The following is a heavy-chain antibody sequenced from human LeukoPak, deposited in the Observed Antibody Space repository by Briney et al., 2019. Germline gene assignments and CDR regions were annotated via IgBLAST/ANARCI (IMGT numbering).Heavy chain of an antibody. V-gene: IGHV3-43*02. J-gene: IGHJ4*02. CDR1: GFTFDGYA. D-gene: IGHD6-6*01. Sequence: GGSLRLSCAGSGFTFDGYAMHWIRQPPGKGLQWVSLISGPGSVTHQADSVKGRFTISRDNSKNSLYLQMSSLRTEDTALYYCARGTGSGSYLLDYWGQGTLVTVSS. CDR2: ISGPGSVT. CDR3: ARGTGSGSYLLDY.